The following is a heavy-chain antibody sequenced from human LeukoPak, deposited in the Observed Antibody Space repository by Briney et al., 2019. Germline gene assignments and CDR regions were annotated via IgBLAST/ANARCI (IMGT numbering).Heavy chain of an antibody. CDR3: ARGPEGRLVSATVIDY. Sequence: PSETLSLTCAVYGGSFSGYYWSWIRQPPGKGLEWIGEINHSGSTNYNPSLKSRVTISVDTSKNQFSLKLSSVTAADTAVYYCARGPEGRLVSATVIDYWGQGTLVTVSS. J-gene: IGHJ4*02. CDR2: INHSGST. D-gene: IGHD6-19*01. CDR1: GGSFSGYY. V-gene: IGHV4-34*01.